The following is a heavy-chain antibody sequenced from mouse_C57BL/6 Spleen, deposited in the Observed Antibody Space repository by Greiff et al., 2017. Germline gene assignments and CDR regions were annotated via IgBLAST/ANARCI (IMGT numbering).Heavy chain of an antibody. CDR3: ATLYYGNPWFAY. V-gene: IGHV2-5*01. CDR1: GFSLTSYG. D-gene: IGHD2-1*01. J-gene: IGHJ3*01. CDR2: IWRGGST. Sequence: VKVEESGPGLVQPSQSLSITCTVSGFSLTSYGVHWVRQSPGKGLEWLGVIWRGGSTDYNAAFMSRLSITKDNSKSQVFFKMNSLQADDTAIYSCATLYYGNPWFAYWGQGTLVTVAA.